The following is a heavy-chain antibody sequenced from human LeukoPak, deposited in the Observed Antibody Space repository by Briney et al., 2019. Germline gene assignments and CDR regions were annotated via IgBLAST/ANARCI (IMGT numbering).Heavy chain of an antibody. CDR2: INPNSGGT. CDR3: ARDHVFGLGSKGDY. Sequence: ASVKVSCKASGYTFTGYYMHWVRQAPGQGLEWMGWINPNSGGTNYAQKFQGRVTMTRDTSISTAYMELSRLRSDDTAVYYCARDHVFGLGSKGDYWGQGTLVTVSS. CDR1: GYTFTGYY. J-gene: IGHJ4*02. V-gene: IGHV1-2*02. D-gene: IGHD3-3*01.